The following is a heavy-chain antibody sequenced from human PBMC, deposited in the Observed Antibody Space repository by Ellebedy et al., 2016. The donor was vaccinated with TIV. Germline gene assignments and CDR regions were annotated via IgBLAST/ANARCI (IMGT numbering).Heavy chain of an antibody. CDR3: ARTDGSGWAFDS. CDR2: IDWDDDK. J-gene: IGHJ4*02. CDR1: GFSLSTTKMS. Sequence: SGPTLVKPTQTLTLTCTFSGFSLSTTKMSVNRIRQPPGKALEWLARIDWDDDKYFNTSLRTRLTISKDTSKNQVVLTMTNMDPVDTATYYCARTDGSGWAFDSWGQGTLVTVSS. V-gene: IGHV2-70*11. D-gene: IGHD6-19*01.